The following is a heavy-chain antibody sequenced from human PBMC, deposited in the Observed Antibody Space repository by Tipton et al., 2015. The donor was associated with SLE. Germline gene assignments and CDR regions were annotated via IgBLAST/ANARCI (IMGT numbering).Heavy chain of an antibody. CDR3: ARGTQTGSYGR. V-gene: IGHV4-39*07. D-gene: IGHD1-26*01. J-gene: IGHJ4*02. Sequence: TLSLTCTVSGGAISSGYYYWSWIRQPPGKGLEWIGSIYYSGSTNYNPSLKSRVTISVDTSKNQFSLKLSTVTAADTAVYYCARGTQTGSYGRWGQGTLVTVSS. CDR1: GGAISSGYYY. CDR2: IYYSGST.